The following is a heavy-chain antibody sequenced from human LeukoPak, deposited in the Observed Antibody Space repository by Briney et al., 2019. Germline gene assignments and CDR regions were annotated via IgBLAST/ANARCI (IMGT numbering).Heavy chain of an antibody. J-gene: IGHJ4*02. Sequence: ASVKVSCKASGYTFTSYYMHWVRQAPGQGLEWMGIINPSGGSTSYAQKFQGRVTMTRDTSTSTVYMELSSLRSEDTAVYYCAREGGEDYDSSGYYLVYWGQGTLVTASS. CDR2: INPSGGST. CDR3: AREGGEDYDSSGYYLVY. V-gene: IGHV1-46*03. D-gene: IGHD3-22*01. CDR1: GYTFTSYY.